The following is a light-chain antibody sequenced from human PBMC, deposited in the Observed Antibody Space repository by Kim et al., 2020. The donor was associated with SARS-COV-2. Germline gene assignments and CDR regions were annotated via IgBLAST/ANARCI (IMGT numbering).Light chain of an antibody. CDR2: AAS. Sequence: DIEMIQSPSSLSASVGDRVAITCRASQNIIRYLNWYQQKPGQAPKLLIFAASSLHTGVPSRFSGSGSGTDFTLTISSLQREDFATHFCQQSYNNPRTFGQGTKVDIK. CDR3: QQSYNNPRT. V-gene: IGKV1-39*01. J-gene: IGKJ1*01. CDR1: QNIIRY.